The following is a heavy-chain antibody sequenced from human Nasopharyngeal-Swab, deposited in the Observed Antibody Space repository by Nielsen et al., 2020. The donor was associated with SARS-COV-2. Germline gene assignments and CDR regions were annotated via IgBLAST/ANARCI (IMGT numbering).Heavy chain of an antibody. Sequence: ASVKVSCKASGYTFTSYAMHWVRQAPGQRLEWMGWINAGNGNTKYSQKFQGRVTMTRDTSTSTVYMELSSLRSEDTAVYYCARDGIAAAGPQLYYYYYGMDAWGQGTTVTVSS. CDR3: ARDGIAAAGPQLYYYYYGMDA. CDR1: GYTFTSYA. J-gene: IGHJ6*02. D-gene: IGHD6-13*01. CDR2: INAGNGNT. V-gene: IGHV1-3*01.